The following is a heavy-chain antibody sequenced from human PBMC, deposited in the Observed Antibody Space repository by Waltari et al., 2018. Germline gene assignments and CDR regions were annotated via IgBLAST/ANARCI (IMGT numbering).Heavy chain of an antibody. CDR1: GGSVRGPY. CDR3: ARDRRAYLDV. CDR2: IYYAGSG. Sequence: QVQLQESGPGLVRPSDTLSLTCNVSGGSVRGPYWSWIRQPPGKGLQWIGYIYYAGSGNYNPSLESRVRISVDMSKNEISLTMTSVTAADTAVYFCARDRRAYLDVWGKGATVTVSS. V-gene: IGHV4-59*02. J-gene: IGHJ6*04.